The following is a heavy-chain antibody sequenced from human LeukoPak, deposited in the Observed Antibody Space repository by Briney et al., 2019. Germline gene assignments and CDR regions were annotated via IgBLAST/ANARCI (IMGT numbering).Heavy chain of an antibody. V-gene: IGHV4-34*01. CDR1: GGSFSGYS. J-gene: IGHJ4*02. CDR2: INHSGSP. Sequence: PSETLSLTCAVYGGSFSGYSWSWIRQPPGKGLEWNGEINHSGSPNYNPTLKSRVTISVDTSKNQFSLKLSSVTAADTAVYYCARQRGYNPYYYGSGSYGGNPFDYWGQGTLVTVSS. CDR3: ARQRGYNPYYYGSGSYGGNPFDY. D-gene: IGHD3-10*01.